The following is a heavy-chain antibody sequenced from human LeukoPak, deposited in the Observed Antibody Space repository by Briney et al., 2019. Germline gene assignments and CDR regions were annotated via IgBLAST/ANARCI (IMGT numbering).Heavy chain of an antibody. CDR2: INYSGST. CDR1: GGSVSSTTYY. D-gene: IGHD3-10*01. J-gene: IGHJ4*02. Sequence: SETLSLTCTVSGGSVSSTTYYWSWIGQPPGKGLEWIASINYSGSTYYNPSLKSRVTISADTSENQFSLKLSSVTAADTAVYYCARYVVYGSGKYYFDYWGQGTLVTVSS. CDR3: ARYVVYGSGKYYFDY. V-gene: IGHV4-39*01.